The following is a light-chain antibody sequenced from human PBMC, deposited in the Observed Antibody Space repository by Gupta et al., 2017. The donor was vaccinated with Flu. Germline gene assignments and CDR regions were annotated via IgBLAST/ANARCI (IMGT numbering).Light chain of an antibody. J-gene: IGKJ1*01. Sequence: GDRVTITCRASKNINNFVNWYQQKPGKAHNLLIYAAGNLQNGAPSRFSGSGSGTDFILTIISLQPEDFATYYCEQTYSTPRTFGQGTKVEVK. CDR2: AAG. CDR3: EQTYSTPRT. V-gene: IGKV1-39*01. CDR1: KNINNF.